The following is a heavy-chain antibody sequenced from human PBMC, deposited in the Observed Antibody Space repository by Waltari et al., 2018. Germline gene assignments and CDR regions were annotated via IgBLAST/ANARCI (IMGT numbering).Heavy chain of an antibody. D-gene: IGHD3-16*01. V-gene: IGHV3-7*03. CDR1: DFTFNTYW. J-gene: IGHJ3*02. CDR2: IKPDGNEK. Sequence: EVQLVESGGDLVQPGGSLRLSCAASDFTFNTYWMNWGRQAPGKEMEGVATIKPDGNEKKYVDSVKGRFTISRDNAKNLLYLHMNSLRVEDTAVYYCARGRFLDTWGQGTMVTVSS. CDR3: ARGRFLDT.